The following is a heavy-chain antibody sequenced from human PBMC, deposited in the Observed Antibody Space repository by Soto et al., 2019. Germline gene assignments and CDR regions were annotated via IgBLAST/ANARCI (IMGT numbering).Heavy chain of an antibody. J-gene: IGHJ4*02. D-gene: IGHD7-27*01. CDR1: GGSISSVYY. Sequence: SETLSLTCSASGGSISSVYYWSWIRQSPDKGLEWIGHIYHGGSTYSNPSLTSRVTISIDTSKNQFSLQLNSVSAADTAVYYCARGPSGDKVDNWGQGTLVTVSS. V-gene: IGHV4-30-4*01. CDR3: ARGPSGDKVDN. CDR2: IYHGGST.